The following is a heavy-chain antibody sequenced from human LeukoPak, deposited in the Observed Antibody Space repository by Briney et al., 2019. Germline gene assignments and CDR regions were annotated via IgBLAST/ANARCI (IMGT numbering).Heavy chain of an antibody. V-gene: IGHV4-39*06. Sequence: KPWGTLSPTCAVSGGSISSSSNSWGWIGPPPGKGLEWVGSIYYSGSTYYNPALKSRVTISVDTSKNQSPLKLSSVTAADTAVYYCARGRGFANRVDYWGQGTLVTVSS. D-gene: IGHD1-14*01. J-gene: IGHJ4*02. CDR3: ARGRGFANRVDY. CDR2: IYYSGST. CDR1: GGSISSSSNS.